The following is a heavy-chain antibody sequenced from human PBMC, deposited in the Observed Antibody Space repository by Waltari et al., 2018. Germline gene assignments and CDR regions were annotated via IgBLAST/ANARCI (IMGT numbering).Heavy chain of an antibody. V-gene: IGHV3-48*01. J-gene: IGHJ4*02. D-gene: IGHD3-16*02. CDR1: GFTFSTYS. CDR3: ATPGRYFFEY. Sequence: EVQLVESGGGLVQPGGSLRLSCEVSGFTFSTYSMNWVRQAPGKGLEWVSFISGSSDTIYYADSVKGRFTISRDNAKNSLFLQMNSLRAEDTALYYCATPGRYFFEYWGQGTLVTVSS. CDR2: ISGSSDTI.